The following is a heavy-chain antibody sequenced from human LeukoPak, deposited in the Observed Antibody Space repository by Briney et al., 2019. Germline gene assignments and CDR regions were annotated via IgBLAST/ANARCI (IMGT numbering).Heavy chain of an antibody. Sequence: GGSLRLSCEASGFTFSSYTMNWVRQAPGKGLEWVSSISSSSSYIYYADSVKGRFTISRDNAENSLCLQMNSLRAEDTAVYYCTKGGGDSCCEWGQGTLVTVSS. J-gene: IGHJ4*02. D-gene: IGHD2-15*01. CDR2: ISSSSSYI. CDR1: GFTFSSYT. CDR3: TKGGGDSCCE. V-gene: IGHV3-21*01.